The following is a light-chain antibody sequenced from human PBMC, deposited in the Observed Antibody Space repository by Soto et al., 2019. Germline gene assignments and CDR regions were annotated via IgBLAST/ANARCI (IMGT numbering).Light chain of an antibody. Sequence: EIVMTQSPATLSVSPWERATLSCRASQTVSRNNLVWYQQRPGQAPWLLIYGASNRATGIPDRFSGSVSGTDFTLTISRLEPEDFAVYYCQQYGSSPRTFGQGTKVDIK. CDR1: QTVSRNN. V-gene: IGKV3-20*01. CDR2: GAS. CDR3: QQYGSSPRT. J-gene: IGKJ1*01.